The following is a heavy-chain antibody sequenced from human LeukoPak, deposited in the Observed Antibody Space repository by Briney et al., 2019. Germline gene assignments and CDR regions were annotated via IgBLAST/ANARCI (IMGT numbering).Heavy chain of an antibody. CDR2: MNPNSGNT. D-gene: IGHD3-10*01. V-gene: IGHV1-8*01. CDR1: GYTFTSYD. Sequence: ASVKVSCKASGYTFTSYDINWVRQATGQGLEWMGWMNPNSGNTGYAQKFQGRVTMTRNTSISTAYMELSSLRSEDTAVYYCARGLMVRGVKGYYGMDVWGQGTTVTVSS. J-gene: IGHJ6*02. CDR3: ARGLMVRGVKGYYGMDV.